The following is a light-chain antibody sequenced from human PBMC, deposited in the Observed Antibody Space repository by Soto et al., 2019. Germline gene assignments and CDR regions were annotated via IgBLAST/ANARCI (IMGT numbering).Light chain of an antibody. V-gene: IGKV3-15*01. CDR2: GAS. J-gene: IGKJ1*01. CDR1: QSVSSN. CDR3: QQYNTWPPGT. Sequence: EIVMTQSPATLSVSPGERATLSCRASQSVSSNLAWYQQKPGQAPRLLIYGASTRATGVPARLSGSGSGTEFTLTIRSLQSEDFAVYYCQQYNTWPPGTFGPGTKVEIK.